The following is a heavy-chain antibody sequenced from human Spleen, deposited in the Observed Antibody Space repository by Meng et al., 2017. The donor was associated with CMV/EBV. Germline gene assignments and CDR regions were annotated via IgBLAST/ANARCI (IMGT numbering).Heavy chain of an antibody. D-gene: IGHD5-24*01. CDR1: GFTFSSYG. J-gene: IGHJ4*02. Sequence: GESLKISCAASGFTFSSYGMHWVRQAPGKGLEWVAVIWYDGSNKYYADSVKGRFTISRDNSKNTLYLQMNSLRAEDTAVYYCAKGQRWLQSSLDYWGQGTLVTVSS. CDR2: IWYDGSNK. V-gene: IGHV3-30*02. CDR3: AKGQRWLQSSLDY.